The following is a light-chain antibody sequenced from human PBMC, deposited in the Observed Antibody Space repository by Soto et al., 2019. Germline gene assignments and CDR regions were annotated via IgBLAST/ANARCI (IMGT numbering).Light chain of an antibody. CDR1: QSVSSY. V-gene: IGKV3-11*01. CDR2: DAS. Sequence: DIVLTQAPATLSLAPVERATLSFRSSQSVSSYLAWYQQKPGQAPRLLIFDASNRATGIPARFSGSGSGTDFTLTIRRLEPEDFAVYYCQQRSNWPPWTCGLGTTV. J-gene: IGKJ1*01. CDR3: QQRSNWPPWT.